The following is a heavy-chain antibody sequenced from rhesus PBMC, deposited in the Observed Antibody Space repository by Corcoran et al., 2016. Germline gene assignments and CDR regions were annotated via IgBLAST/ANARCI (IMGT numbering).Heavy chain of an antibody. CDR3: ARNGVIMGYYYGLDS. CDR2: IYSRSGNT. CDR1: VGSLSGGYG. J-gene: IGHJ6*01. D-gene: IGHD3-34*01. Sequence: QVQLQESGPGLLKPSETLSLTCAVSVGSLSGGYGWGWIRQPPGQGLEWIGGIYSRSGNTYNNPSLKSRVTISTDTSKNQFSLKLSSVTAADTAVYYCARNGVIMGYYYGLDSWGQGVVVTVSS. V-gene: IGHV4S7*01.